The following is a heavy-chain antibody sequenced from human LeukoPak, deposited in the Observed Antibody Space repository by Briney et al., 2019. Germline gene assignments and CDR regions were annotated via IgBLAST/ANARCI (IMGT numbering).Heavy chain of an antibody. D-gene: IGHD6-19*01. V-gene: IGHV3-9*01. CDR2: ISWNSGSI. Sequence: QPGGSLRLSCAASGFTFDDYAMHWVRHAPGKGLEWVSGISWNSGSIGYADSVKGRFTISRDNAKNSLYLQMNSLRAEDTAVYYCARDRSGWYFDYWGQGTLVTVSS. CDR1: GFTFDDYA. J-gene: IGHJ4*02. CDR3: ARDRSGWYFDY.